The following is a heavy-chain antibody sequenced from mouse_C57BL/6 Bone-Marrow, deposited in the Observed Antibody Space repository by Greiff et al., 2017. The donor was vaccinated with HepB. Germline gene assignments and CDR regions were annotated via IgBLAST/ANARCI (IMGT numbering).Heavy chain of an antibody. D-gene: IGHD3-2*02. J-gene: IGHJ2*01. CDR1: GYTFTSYG. CDR2: IYPGSGST. CDR3: AREETAQATSY. V-gene: IGHV1-81*01. Sequence: QVQLQQSGAELARPGASVKLSCKASGYTFTSYGISWVKQRTGQGLEWIGDIYPGSGSTNYNEKFKSKATLTVDTSSSTAYMQLSSLTSEDSAVYYCAREETAQATSYWGQGTTLTVSS.